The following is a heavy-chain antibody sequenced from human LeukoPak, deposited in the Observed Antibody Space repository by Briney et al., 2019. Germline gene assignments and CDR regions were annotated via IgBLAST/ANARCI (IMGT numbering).Heavy chain of an antibody. CDR2: IYYSGST. J-gene: IGHJ5*02. Sequence: KASQTLSLTCTVSGGSISSGDYYWSWLRQPPGKGLEWIGYIYYSGSTYYNPSLKSRVTISVDTSKNQFSLKLSSVTAADTAVYYCARDGDDIVVVPAAKYNWFDPWGQGTLVTVSS. V-gene: IGHV4-30-4*08. CDR1: GGSISSGDYY. CDR3: ARDGDDIVVVPAAKYNWFDP. D-gene: IGHD2-2*01.